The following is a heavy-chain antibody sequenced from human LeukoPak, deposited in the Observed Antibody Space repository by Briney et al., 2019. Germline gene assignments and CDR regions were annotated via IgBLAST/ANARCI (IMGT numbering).Heavy chain of an antibody. CDR2: ISGSGGVS. D-gene: IGHD2-15*01. CDR3: AKDRALSLRYYFDY. V-gene: IGHV3-23*01. Sequence: GGSLRLSCADSGVTCRGYVMSWVRQAPGKWMEWVSGISGSGGVSYYADSVKGRFSISRDNSKNTLYLQMNSLRVEDTATYYCAKDRALSLRYYFDYWGQGALVTVSS. J-gene: IGHJ4*02. CDR1: GVTCRGYV.